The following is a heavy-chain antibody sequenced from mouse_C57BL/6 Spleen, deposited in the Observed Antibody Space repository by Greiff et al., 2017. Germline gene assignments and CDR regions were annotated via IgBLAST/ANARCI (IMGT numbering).Heavy chain of an antibody. Sequence: EVQGVESGGGLVKPGGSLKLSCAASGFTFSSYAMSWVRQTPDKRLEWVATISDGGSYTYYPDNVKGRFTISRDNAKNNLYLQMSHLKSEDTAMYYCAAYGSSYGFAYWGQGTLVTVSA. D-gene: IGHD1-1*01. CDR1: GFTFSSYA. J-gene: IGHJ3*01. V-gene: IGHV5-4*01. CDR2: ISDGGSYT. CDR3: AAYGSSYGFAY.